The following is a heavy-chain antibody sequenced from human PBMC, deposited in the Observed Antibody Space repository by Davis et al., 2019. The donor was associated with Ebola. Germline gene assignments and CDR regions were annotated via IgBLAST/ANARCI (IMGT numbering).Heavy chain of an antibody. CDR1: GYSFTSYW. J-gene: IGHJ6*02. V-gene: IGHV5-51*01. D-gene: IGHD2-2*01. CDR2: IYPGDSDT. CDR3: ARHGGAANIVVVPAAYYGMDV. Sequence: GESLKISCKGSGYSFTSYWIGWVRQMPGKGLEWMGIIYPGDSDTRYSPSFQGQVTISADKSISTAYLQWSSLKASDTAMYYCARHGGAANIVVVPAAYYGMDVWGQGTTATVSS.